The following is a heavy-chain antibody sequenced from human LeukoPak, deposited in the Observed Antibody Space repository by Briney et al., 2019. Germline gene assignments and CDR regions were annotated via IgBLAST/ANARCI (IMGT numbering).Heavy chain of an antibody. CDR1: GNNFTNYW. V-gene: IGHV5-51*01. CDR2: IYPGDSDT. Sequence: GESLKISCKGSGNNFTNYWIGWVRQMPGKGLEWMWIIYPGDSDTRYSPSFQGQVSFSADKSISTAYLQWSSLKASDTAMYYCARRMAAAGVDAFDIWGQGTMVTVSS. CDR3: ARRMAAAGVDAFDI. D-gene: IGHD6-13*01. J-gene: IGHJ3*02.